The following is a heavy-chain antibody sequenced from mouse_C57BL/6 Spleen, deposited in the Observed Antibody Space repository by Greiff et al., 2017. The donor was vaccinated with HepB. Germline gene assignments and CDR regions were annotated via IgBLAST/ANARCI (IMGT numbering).Heavy chain of an antibody. D-gene: IGHD4-1*01. CDR2: IYPRSGNT. J-gene: IGHJ2*01. CDR3: ARSWDNFDY. Sequence: VQRVESGAELARPGASVKLSCKASGYTFTSYGISWVKQRTGQGLEWIGEIYPRSGNTYYNEKFKGKATLTADKSSSTAYMELRSLTSEDSAVYFCARSWDNFDYWGQGTTLTVSS. V-gene: IGHV1-81*01. CDR1: GYTFTSYG.